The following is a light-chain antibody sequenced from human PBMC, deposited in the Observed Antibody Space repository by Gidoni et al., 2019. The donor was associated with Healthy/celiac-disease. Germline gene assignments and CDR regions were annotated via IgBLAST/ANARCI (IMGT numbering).Light chain of an antibody. V-gene: IGLV3-9*01. CDR3: QVWDSSIVV. Sequence: SYELTQPLSVSAALGQTARITCGGNNIGSKNVHWYQQKPGQAPVLVIYRDSNRPSGIPGRFSGSNSGNTATLTISRAQAGDEADYYCQVWDSSIVVFGGGTKLTVL. J-gene: IGLJ2*01. CDR2: RDS. CDR1: NIGSKN.